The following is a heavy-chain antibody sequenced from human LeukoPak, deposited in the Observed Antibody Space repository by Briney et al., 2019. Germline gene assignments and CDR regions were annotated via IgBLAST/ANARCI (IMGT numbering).Heavy chain of an antibody. V-gene: IGHV1-18*01. CDR1: GYTFTSYG. J-gene: IGHJ4*02. CDR3: ARFGGYSSRVYYFDY. D-gene: IGHD6-13*01. CDR2: ISAYNGNT. Sequence: GASVKVSCKASGYTFTSYGISWVRQAPGQGLEWMGWISAYNGNTNYAQKVQGRVTMTTDTSTSTAYMELRSLRSDDTAVYYCARFGGYSSRVYYFDYWGQGTLVTVSS.